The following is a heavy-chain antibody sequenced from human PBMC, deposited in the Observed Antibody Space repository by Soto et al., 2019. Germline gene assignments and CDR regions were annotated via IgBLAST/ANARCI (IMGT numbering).Heavy chain of an antibody. J-gene: IGHJ3*02. CDR2: ISAYNGNT. CDR3: ARVFFRLFAFDI. V-gene: IGHV1-18*01. CDR1: GYTFTTYG. D-gene: IGHD3-22*01. Sequence: QVQLVQSGGEVKKPGASVKVSCKASGYTFTTYGISWVRQAPGQGLEWMGWISAYNGNTSYAQELQGRVTMTTDTSTSTAYMELRSLRYDDTAVYYCARVFFRLFAFDIWGQGTMVTVSS.